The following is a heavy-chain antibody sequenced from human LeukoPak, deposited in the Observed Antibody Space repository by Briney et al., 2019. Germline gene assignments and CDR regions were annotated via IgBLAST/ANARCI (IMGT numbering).Heavy chain of an antibody. Sequence: GGSLRLSCVVSGFSFTNACMSWVRQAPGKGLEWIGRVKSKTEGGTTDYAAPVKGRFTISRDDSKNTLYLQMNSLKTEDTAVYYCNLLPYDSSTFFTDKWGQGTLVTVSS. CDR2: VKSKTEGGTT. V-gene: IGHV3-15*01. CDR1: GFSFTNAC. D-gene: IGHD3-22*01. CDR3: NLLPYDSSTFFTDK. J-gene: IGHJ4*02.